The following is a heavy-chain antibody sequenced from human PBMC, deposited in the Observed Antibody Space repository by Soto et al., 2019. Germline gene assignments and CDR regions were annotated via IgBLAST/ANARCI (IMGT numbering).Heavy chain of an antibody. CDR3: AREGDGCSGGSCYHYYYGMDV. CDR2: IYSGGST. V-gene: IGHV3-53*01. D-gene: IGHD2-15*01. Sequence: GEFLRLSCAASGFTVSSNYMSWVRQAPGKGVEWVSVIYSGGSTYYADSVKGRFTISRDNSKNTLYLQMNSLRAEDTAVYYCAREGDGCSGGSCYHYYYGMDVWGQGTTVTVSS. CDR1: GFTVSSNY. J-gene: IGHJ6*02.